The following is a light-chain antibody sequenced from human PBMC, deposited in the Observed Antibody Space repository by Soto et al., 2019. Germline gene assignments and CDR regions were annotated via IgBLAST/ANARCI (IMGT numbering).Light chain of an antibody. CDR1: QGIIDY. J-gene: IGKJ1*01. CDR2: AAS. V-gene: IGKV1-27*01. Sequence: DIQTTQSPSSLSASVGDRVTITCRASQGIIDYVAWFQQKPGKAPKLLIYAASTPQSGVPSRFSGSGSGTDFTLTISSLQPEDVATCYCQKYNTAPQTFGQGTKVEIK. CDR3: QKYNTAPQT.